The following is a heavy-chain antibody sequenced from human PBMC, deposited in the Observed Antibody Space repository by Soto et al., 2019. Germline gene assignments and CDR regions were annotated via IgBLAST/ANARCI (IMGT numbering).Heavy chain of an antibody. CDR2: IIPILGIA. CDR3: AMTVHSGYESLKNWFDP. D-gene: IGHD5-12*01. V-gene: IGHV1-69*02. J-gene: IGHJ5*02. Sequence: SVKVSCKASGGTFSSYTISWVRQAPGQGLEWMGRIIPILGIANYAQKFQGRVTITADKSTSTAYMELSSLRSEDTAVYYCAMTVHSGYESLKNWFDPWGQGTLVTVSS. CDR1: GGTFSSYT.